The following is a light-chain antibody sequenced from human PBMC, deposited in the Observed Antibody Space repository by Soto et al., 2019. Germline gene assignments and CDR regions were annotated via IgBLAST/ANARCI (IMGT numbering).Light chain of an antibody. J-gene: IGLJ2*01. Sequence: QSALTQPASVSGSPGQSITISCTGTSSDVGGYNYVSWYQQLPGKAPKLLIYEVSNRPSGVSTRFSGSKSGNTASLTISGLQAEDEADYYCNSYTSSSTPVVFGGGTKLTVL. CDR2: EVS. CDR3: NSYTSSSTPVV. V-gene: IGLV2-14*01. CDR1: SSDVGGYNY.